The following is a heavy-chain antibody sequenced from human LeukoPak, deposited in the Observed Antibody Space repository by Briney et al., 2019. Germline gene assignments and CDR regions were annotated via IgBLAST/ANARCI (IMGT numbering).Heavy chain of an antibody. CDR2: IHPNTGAT. D-gene: IGHD5-12*01. Sequence: GASVKVSCKTSGYTFTDYYLHWVRQAPGQGLEWVGWIHPNTGATHYAQKFQGRLTVTRDTSISTVYMELTRLRSDDTAVYYCARDMGRYSGYDYDYWGQGTLVTASS. J-gene: IGHJ4*02. CDR3: ARDMGRYSGYDYDY. V-gene: IGHV1-2*02. CDR1: GYTFTDYY.